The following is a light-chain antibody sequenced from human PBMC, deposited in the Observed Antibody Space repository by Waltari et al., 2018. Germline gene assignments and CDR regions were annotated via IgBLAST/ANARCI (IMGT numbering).Light chain of an antibody. CDR1: SSNIERNT. CDR2: RNN. Sequence: QSVLTQPPSMSGTPGQRVTISCSGSSSNIERNTVNWYQQAPGTAPKVLIYRNNQRPSGVPDRFSGSKSGTSASLAISGLQSEDEADYHCAAWDDSLGGPVFGGGTTLTVL. CDR3: AAWDDSLGGPV. V-gene: IGLV1-44*01. J-gene: IGLJ2*01.